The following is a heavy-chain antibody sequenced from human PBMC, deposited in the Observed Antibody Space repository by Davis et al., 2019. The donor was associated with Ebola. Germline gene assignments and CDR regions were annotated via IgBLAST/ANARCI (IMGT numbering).Heavy chain of an antibody. CDR3: ARERGLTGTTRRFDY. J-gene: IGHJ4*02. D-gene: IGHD1-7*01. V-gene: IGHV4-4*02. CDR2: INHSGST. CDR1: GGSISSSNW. Sequence: GSLRLSCAVSGGSISSSNWWRWVRQPPGKGLEWIGEINHSGSTNYNPSLKSRVTISVDTSKNQFSLKLSSVTAADTAVYYCARERGLTGTTRRFDYWGQGTLVTVSS.